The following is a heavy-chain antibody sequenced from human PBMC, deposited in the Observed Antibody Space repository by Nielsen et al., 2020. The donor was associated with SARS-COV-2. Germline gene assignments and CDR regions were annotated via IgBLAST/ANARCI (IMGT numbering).Heavy chain of an antibody. CDR1: GGTFSSYA. CDR3: ARGVATDLLWDYFDY. V-gene: IGHV1-69*13. J-gene: IGHJ4*02. D-gene: IGHD5-12*01. Sequence: SVKVSCKASGGTFSSYAISWVRQAPGQGLEWMGGIIPIFGTANYAQKFQGRVTITADESTSTAYMELSSLRSEDMAVYYCARGVATDLLWDYFDYWGQGTLVTVSS. CDR2: IIPIFGTA.